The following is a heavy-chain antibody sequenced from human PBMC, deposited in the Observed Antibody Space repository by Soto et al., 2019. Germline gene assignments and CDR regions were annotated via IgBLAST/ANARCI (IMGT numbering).Heavy chain of an antibody. J-gene: IGHJ4*02. CDR2: IKEDASEK. D-gene: IGHD2-2*01. CDR1: GFTFSTYW. V-gene: IGHV3-7*01. CDR3: ATAISSPFSNFAS. Sequence: EVQLVQSGGDLVQPGGSLRLSCVASGFTFSTYWMTWVRQAPGMGLEWVAGIKEDASEKVYVDSVKGRFSISRDNAKNSLYVQLNSPRAEDTAVYYCATAISSPFSNFASWGQGSLVTVSS.